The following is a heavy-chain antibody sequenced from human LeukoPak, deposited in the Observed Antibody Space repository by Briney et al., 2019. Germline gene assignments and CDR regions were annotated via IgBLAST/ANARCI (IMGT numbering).Heavy chain of an antibody. CDR2: TYYRSKWIN. CDR3: SRGRSLGYCSSTSCYVSDAFDI. D-gene: IGHD2-2*01. J-gene: IGHJ3*02. Sequence: SQTLSLTCAISGDSVSSSFAAWTWIRQSPSRGLEWLGRTYYRSKWINDYAVSVKSRITINPDTSKNQFSLQLNSVTPEDTAVYFCSRGRSLGYCSSTSCYVSDAFDIWGQGTMVTVSS. CDR1: GDSVSSSFAA. V-gene: IGHV6-1*01.